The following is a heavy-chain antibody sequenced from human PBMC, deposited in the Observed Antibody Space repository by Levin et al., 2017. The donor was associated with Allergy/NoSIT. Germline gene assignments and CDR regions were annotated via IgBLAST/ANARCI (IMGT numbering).Heavy chain of an antibody. CDR1: GYSFTSYW. CDR3: ARQNYDFWSGSIDAFDI. Sequence: GESLKISCKGSGYSFTSYWIGWVRQMPGKGLEWMGIIYPGDSDTRYSPSFQGQVTISADKSISTAYLQWSSLKASDTAMYYCARQNYDFWSGSIDAFDIWGQGTMVTVSS. V-gene: IGHV5-51*01. CDR2: IYPGDSDT. J-gene: IGHJ3*02. D-gene: IGHD3-3*01.